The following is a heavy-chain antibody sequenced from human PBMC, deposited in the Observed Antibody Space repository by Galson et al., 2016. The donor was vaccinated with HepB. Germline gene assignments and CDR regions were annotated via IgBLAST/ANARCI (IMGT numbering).Heavy chain of an antibody. CDR3: VRDFAKSLYGDYDPNWFDP. J-gene: IGHJ5*02. D-gene: IGHD4-17*01. Sequence: SLRLSCAASGFTFSNYAMSWVRQAPGKGLEWVSGISDSDATAYYADSVKGRFTISRDNSNNTVSLQMNSLRAEDTATYYYVRDFAKSLYGDYDPNWFDPWGQGTLVSVSS. CDR1: GFTFSNYA. CDR2: ISDSDATA. V-gene: IGHV3-23*01.